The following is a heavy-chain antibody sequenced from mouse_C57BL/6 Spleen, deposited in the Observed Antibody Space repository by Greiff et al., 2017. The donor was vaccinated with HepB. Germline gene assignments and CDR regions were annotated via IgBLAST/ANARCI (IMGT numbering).Heavy chain of an antibody. CDR3: ARGSLWDYRGFDY. V-gene: IGHV5-17*01. Sequence: EVKVVESGGGLVKPGGSLKLSCAASGFTFSDYGMHWVRQAPEKGLEWVAYISSGSSTIYYADTVKGRFTISRDNAKNTLFLQMTSLRSEDTAMYYCARGSLWDYRGFDYWGQGTTLTVSS. CDR1: GFTFSDYG. J-gene: IGHJ2*01. D-gene: IGHD2-14*01. CDR2: ISSGSSTI.